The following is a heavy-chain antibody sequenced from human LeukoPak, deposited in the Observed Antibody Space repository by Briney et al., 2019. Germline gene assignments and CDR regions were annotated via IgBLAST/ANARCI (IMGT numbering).Heavy chain of an antibody. D-gene: IGHD5-18*01. V-gene: IGHV3-64*02. J-gene: IGHJ4*02. Sequence: PGGSLRLSCAASGFTFSSYEMNWVRQAPGKGLEYVSGISTNGGSTYYADSVKGRFTISRDNSKSTLFLQMGSLRAEDMAVYYCARGGGRNTTMVWAFDYWGQGALVTVSS. CDR3: ARGGGRNTTMVWAFDY. CDR1: GFTFSSYE. CDR2: ISTNGGST.